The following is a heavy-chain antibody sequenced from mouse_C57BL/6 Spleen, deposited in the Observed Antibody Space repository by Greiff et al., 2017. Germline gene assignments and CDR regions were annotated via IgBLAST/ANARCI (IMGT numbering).Heavy chain of an antibody. Sequence: QVQLKEPGAELVKPGASVKLSCKASGYTFTSYWMHWVKQRPGQGLEWIGMIHPNSGSTNYNEKFKSKATLTVDKSSSTAYMQLSSLTSEDSAVYYCARSAISYYFDYWGQGTTLTVSS. CDR1: GYTFTSYW. J-gene: IGHJ2*01. CDR2: IHPNSGST. V-gene: IGHV1-64*01. CDR3: ARSAISYYFDY.